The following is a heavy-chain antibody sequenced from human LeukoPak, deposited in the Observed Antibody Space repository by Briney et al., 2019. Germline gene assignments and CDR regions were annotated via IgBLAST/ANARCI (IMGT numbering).Heavy chain of an antibody. V-gene: IGHV3-7*01. Sequence: GGSLRLSCAAARFSISGYWMNWVRQAPGKGLEWVANIMKDGTEKYYVDSVKGRFTISRDNAKNSLYLQMNSLRAEDTAAYYCARDPSRGYTYGYGDLWGQGTLVTVSS. J-gene: IGHJ4*02. D-gene: IGHD5-18*01. CDR1: RFSISGYW. CDR2: IMKDGTEK. CDR3: ARDPSRGYTYGYGDL.